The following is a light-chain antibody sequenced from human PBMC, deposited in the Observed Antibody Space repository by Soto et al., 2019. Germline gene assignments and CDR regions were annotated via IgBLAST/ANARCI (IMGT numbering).Light chain of an antibody. CDR3: ASWDDRLHGWV. Sequence: QSALTQPASVSGSPGQSIIISCTGTNSDVGGYNYVSWYQQHPGEAPKLMIYEVTNRPSGVSTRFSGSKSGNTASLTISGLQAADEADYYCASWDDRLHGWVFGGGTKVTVL. V-gene: IGLV2-14*01. J-gene: IGLJ3*02. CDR2: EVT. CDR1: NSDVGGYNY.